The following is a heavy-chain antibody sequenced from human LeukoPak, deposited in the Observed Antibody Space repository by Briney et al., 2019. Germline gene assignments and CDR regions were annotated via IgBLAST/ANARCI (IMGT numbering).Heavy chain of an antibody. CDR2: INPSGSTT. CDR1: GYTFTSYF. V-gene: IGHV1-46*01. J-gene: IGHJ5*01. D-gene: IGHD1-1*01. Sequence: ASVTVSCKPSGYTFTSYFMHWVRQAPGQGLEWLGMINPSGSTTTYAQKFQGRVTMTRDTSTSTVYMELSSLRSEDTAVYYCARETSDSWGQGTLVTVSS. CDR3: ARETSDS.